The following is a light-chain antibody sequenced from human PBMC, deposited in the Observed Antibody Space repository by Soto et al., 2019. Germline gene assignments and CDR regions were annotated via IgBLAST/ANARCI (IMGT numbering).Light chain of an antibody. CDR1: QSISSW. Sequence: DLRMTQSPSTLSASVGDRVTITCRASQSISSWLAWYQQKPGKAPNLLIYKSSSVESGVPSRFSGSGSGTECTLTISSLQPDDLATYYCQQYNSYTLTFGGGNKVESK. CDR3: QQYNSYTLT. J-gene: IGKJ4*01. CDR2: KSS. V-gene: IGKV1-5*03.